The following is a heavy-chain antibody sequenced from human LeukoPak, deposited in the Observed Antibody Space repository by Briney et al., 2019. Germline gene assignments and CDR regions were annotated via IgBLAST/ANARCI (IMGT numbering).Heavy chain of an antibody. J-gene: IGHJ4*02. Sequence: GGSLRLSCAASGFTFSSYAMSWVRQAPGKGLEWVSVIYSGGSTYYADSVKGRFTISRDNSKNTPYLQMNSLRAEDTAVYYCAKEIHSSSWKLFPPVDYWGQGTLVTVSS. D-gene: IGHD6-13*01. V-gene: IGHV3-23*03. CDR3: AKEIHSSSWKLFPPVDY. CDR1: GFTFSSYA. CDR2: IYSGGST.